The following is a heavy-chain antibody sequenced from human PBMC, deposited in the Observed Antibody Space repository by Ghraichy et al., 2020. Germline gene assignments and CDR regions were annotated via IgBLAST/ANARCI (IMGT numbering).Heavy chain of an antibody. V-gene: IGHV1-18*01. Sequence: VKVSCKASGYTFTSYGISWVRQAPGQGLEWMGWISAYNGNTNYAQKLQGRVTMTTDTSTSTAYMELRSLRSDDTAVYYCARDLDCGGDCYDAFDIWGQGTMVTVSS. D-gene: IGHD2-21*02. J-gene: IGHJ3*02. CDR1: GYTFTSYG. CDR2: ISAYNGNT. CDR3: ARDLDCGGDCYDAFDI.